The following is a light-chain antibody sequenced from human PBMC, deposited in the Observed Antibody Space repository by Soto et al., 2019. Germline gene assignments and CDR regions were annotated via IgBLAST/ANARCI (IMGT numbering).Light chain of an antibody. J-gene: IGKJ1*01. CDR1: QSISSW. V-gene: IGKV1-5*03. Sequence: DIQMTQSPSTLSASVGDRVTITCRASQSISSWLAWYQQKPGKTPKVLIYKASSLESGVPSRFSGSGSGTEFTLTISSLQPDDFATYYCQQYNSYPWTFDQGTKVELK. CDR3: QQYNSYPWT. CDR2: KAS.